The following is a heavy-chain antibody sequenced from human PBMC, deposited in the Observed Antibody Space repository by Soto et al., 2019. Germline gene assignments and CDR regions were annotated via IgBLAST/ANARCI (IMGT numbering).Heavy chain of an antibody. Sequence: SETLSLTCTVSGGSISSGGYYWSWIRQHPGKGLEWIGYTYYSGSAYYNPSLKSRVTISVDTSKNQFSLKLSSVTAADTAVYYCAREAHYYDTNDAFDIWGQGTMVTVSS. D-gene: IGHD3-22*01. CDR3: AREAHYYDTNDAFDI. J-gene: IGHJ3*02. CDR1: GGSISSGGYY. V-gene: IGHV4-31*03. CDR2: TYYSGSA.